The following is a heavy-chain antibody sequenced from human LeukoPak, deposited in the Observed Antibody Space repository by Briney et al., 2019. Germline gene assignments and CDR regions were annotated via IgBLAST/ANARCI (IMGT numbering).Heavy chain of an antibody. J-gene: IGHJ5*02. V-gene: IGHV3-11*01. Sequence: SGGSLRLSCAASGFTFSDYYMSWIRQAPGKGLEWVSYVSSSGSTIYYADSVKGRFTISRDNAKNSLYLQMNSLRAEDTAVYYCARVLAALEGDSTITSWFDPWGQGTLVTVSS. CDR3: ARVLAALEGDSTITSWFDP. D-gene: IGHD2/OR15-2a*01. CDR1: GFTFSDYY. CDR2: VSSSGSTI.